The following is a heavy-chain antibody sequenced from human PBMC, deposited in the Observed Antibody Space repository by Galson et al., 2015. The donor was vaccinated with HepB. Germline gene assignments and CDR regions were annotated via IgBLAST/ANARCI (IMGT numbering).Heavy chain of an antibody. Sequence: SLRLSCAASGFTFSSYGMHWVRQAPGKGLEWAAVIYYDGTNKYYTDSVRGRFTISRDNSKNTLYLQMNSLRAEDTAVYYCARDGGNLYYMDVWGKGTTITVSS. CDR1: GFTFSSYG. CDR3: ARDGGNLYYMDV. CDR2: IYYDGTNK. J-gene: IGHJ6*03. V-gene: IGHV3-33*01. D-gene: IGHD1-7*01.